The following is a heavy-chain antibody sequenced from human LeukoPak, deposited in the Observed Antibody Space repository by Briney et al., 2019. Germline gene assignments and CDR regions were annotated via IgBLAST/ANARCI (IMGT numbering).Heavy chain of an antibody. Sequence: GGSLRLSCAFSGFTFSTYWMSWVRQAPGKGLEWVSVIYSGGSTYYADSVKGRFTISRDNANNSLYLQMNSLRAEDTAVYYCVRRSSSWYPLDYWGQGTLVTVSS. CDR3: VRRSSSWYPLDY. D-gene: IGHD6-13*01. CDR1: GFTFSTYW. J-gene: IGHJ4*02. CDR2: IYSGGST. V-gene: IGHV3-66*04.